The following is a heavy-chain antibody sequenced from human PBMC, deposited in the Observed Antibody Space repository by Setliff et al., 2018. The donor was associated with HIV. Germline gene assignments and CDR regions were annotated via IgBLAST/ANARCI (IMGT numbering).Heavy chain of an antibody. CDR2: IYTTGST. J-gene: IGHJ4*02. D-gene: IGHD1-1*01. CDR3: ARRVPYGGFDY. Sequence: PSETLSLTCTVSGSSISGHFWTWIRQPPGKGLEWIGYIYTTGSTNYNPSLTSRVTISVDTSKNQFSLKLTSVTAADTAVYYCARRVPYGGFDYWGQGTLVTVSS. CDR1: GSSISGHF. V-gene: IGHV4-4*08.